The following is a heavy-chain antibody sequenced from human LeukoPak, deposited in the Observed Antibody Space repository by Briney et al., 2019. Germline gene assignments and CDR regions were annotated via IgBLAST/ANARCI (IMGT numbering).Heavy chain of an antibody. D-gene: IGHD6-6*01. J-gene: IGHJ4*02. CDR1: GYTFTGYY. CDR2: INPNSGGT. Sequence: ASVKVSCKASGYTFTGYYIHWVRQAPGQGLEWRGWINPNSGGTNYAQKFQDRVTMTRDTSISTAYMDLSRLRSDDTAVYYCARGGDIAARPFDYWGQGTLVTVSS. V-gene: IGHV1-2*02. CDR3: ARGGDIAARPFDY.